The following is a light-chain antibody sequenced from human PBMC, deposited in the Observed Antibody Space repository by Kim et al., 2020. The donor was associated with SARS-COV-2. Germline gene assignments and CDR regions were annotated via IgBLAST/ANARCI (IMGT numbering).Light chain of an antibody. J-gene: IGKJ1*01. CDR1: QSVSSSY. CDR2: GAS. V-gene: IGKV3-20*01. Sequence: SPGERATLSCRASQSVSSSYLAWYQQKLGQAPSLLIYGASSRATGIPDRFSGSGSGTDFTLTISRLEPEDFAVYYCQQYRSSPVTFGQGTKVDIK. CDR3: QQYRSSPVT.